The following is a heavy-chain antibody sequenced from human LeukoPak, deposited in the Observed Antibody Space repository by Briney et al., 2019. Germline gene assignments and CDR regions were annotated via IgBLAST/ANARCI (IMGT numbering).Heavy chain of an antibody. V-gene: IGHV3-23*01. Sequence: GGSLRLSCAASGFTFSNYAMSWVRQAPGKGLEWVSAITGSGGNTYYADSVKGRFTISRDNSKNTVFLQMNSLRAEDTAVYYCAKWGDYDVLTGYYVSDYWGQGTLVAVSS. D-gene: IGHD3-9*01. CDR1: GFTFSNYA. J-gene: IGHJ4*02. CDR2: ITGSGGNT. CDR3: AKWGDYDVLTGYYVSDY.